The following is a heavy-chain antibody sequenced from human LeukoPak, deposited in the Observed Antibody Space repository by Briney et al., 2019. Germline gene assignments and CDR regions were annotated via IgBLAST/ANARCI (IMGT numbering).Heavy chain of an antibody. CDR3: VKEGVEYSYSYGDY. J-gene: IGHJ4*02. CDR2: ISYDGGDK. D-gene: IGHD3-16*01. V-gene: IGHV3-30*18. Sequence: QPGGSLRLSCVASGFTFSGYEMNWVRQAPGKGLEWVALISYDGGDKYYAESMKGRITISRDNAENTLYLQMNNLRPDDTAFYFCVKEGVEYSYSYGDYWGQGTLVTVSS. CDR1: GFTFSGYE.